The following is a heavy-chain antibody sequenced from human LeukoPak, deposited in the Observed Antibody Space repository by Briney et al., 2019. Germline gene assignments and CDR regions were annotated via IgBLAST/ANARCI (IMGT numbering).Heavy chain of an antibody. CDR3: ARGPYSSSWSNFDY. Sequence: SVKVSCKASGGTFISYAISWVRQAPGQGLEWMGGIIPIFGTANYAQKFQGRVTITADKSTSTAYMELSSPRSEDTAVYYCARGPYSSSWSNFDYWGQGTLVTVSS. D-gene: IGHD6-13*01. CDR1: GGTFISYA. CDR2: IIPIFGTA. V-gene: IGHV1-69*06. J-gene: IGHJ4*02.